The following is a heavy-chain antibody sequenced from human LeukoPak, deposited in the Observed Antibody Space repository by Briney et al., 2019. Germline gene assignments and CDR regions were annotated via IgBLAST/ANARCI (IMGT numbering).Heavy chain of an antibody. V-gene: IGHV4-4*07. D-gene: IGHD1-14*01. CDR3: ARGIASITQASFDV. CDR1: GGSISNYY. Sequence: SETLSLTCTVSGGSISNYYWSWLRQSAGKGLEWIGRIHSSGSTNFNPSLRSRVTMSADTSKHQFSLWLTSMTAADTALYYCARGIASITQASFDVWGLGTMVTVSS. CDR2: IHSSGST. J-gene: IGHJ3*01.